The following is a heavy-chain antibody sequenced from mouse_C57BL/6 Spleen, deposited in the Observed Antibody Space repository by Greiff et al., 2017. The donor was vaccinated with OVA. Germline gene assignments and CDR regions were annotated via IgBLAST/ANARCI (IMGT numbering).Heavy chain of an antibody. D-gene: IGHD6-1*01. CDR1: GYTFTSYW. J-gene: IGHJ2*01. CDR3: ARSRPQEDVDY. CDR2: IHPNSGST. V-gene: IGHV1-64*01. Sequence: QVQLQQPGAELVKPGASVKLSCKASGYTFTSYWMHWVKQRPGQGLEWIGMIHPNSGSTNYNEKFKSKATLTVDKSSSTAYMQLSSLTSVDSAVYYGARSRPQEDVDYWGQGTTLTVSS.